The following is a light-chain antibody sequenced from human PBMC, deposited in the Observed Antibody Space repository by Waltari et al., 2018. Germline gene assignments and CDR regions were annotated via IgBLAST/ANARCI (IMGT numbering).Light chain of an antibody. CDR2: GAS. CDR3: QPYGSSPRT. J-gene: IGKJ1*01. Sequence: EIVLTQSPGTLSWSPGERATLSCRASQSVSSSYLAWYQQKPGQAPRLLIYGASSRATGIPDRFSGSGSGTDFTLTISRLEPEDFAVYYCQPYGSSPRTFGQGTKVELK. V-gene: IGKV3-20*01. CDR1: QSVSSSY.